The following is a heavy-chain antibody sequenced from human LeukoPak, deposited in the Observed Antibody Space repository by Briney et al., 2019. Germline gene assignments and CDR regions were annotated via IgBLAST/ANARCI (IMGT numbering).Heavy chain of an antibody. V-gene: IGHV3-53*04. CDR3: ASPTRGGAFDI. CDR2: LYSGGRT. D-gene: IGHD5-24*01. CDR1: GFTVSTNY. Sequence: GGSLRLSCAASGFTVSTNYMTWVRQAPRKGLEWVSVLYSGGRTHYADSVKGRFTISRHNSKNTLYLQMNSLRAEDTAVYYRASPTRGGAFDIWGQGTMVTVSS. J-gene: IGHJ3*02.